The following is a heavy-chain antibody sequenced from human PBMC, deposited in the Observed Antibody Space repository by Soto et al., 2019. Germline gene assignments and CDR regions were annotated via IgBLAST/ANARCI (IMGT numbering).Heavy chain of an antibody. D-gene: IGHD3-10*01. CDR2: IYYSGST. J-gene: IGHJ4*02. V-gene: IGHV4-59*08. Sequence: QVQLQESGPGLVKPSETLSLTCTVSGSSISSYYWSWILQLPGKGLEWIGYIYYSGSTNYNPSLKSRVTISVDTSKNQFSLKLNSMTAADTAVYYCAGHNYGSGSTYFDYWGQGTLVTVSS. CDR3: AGHNYGSGSTYFDY. CDR1: GSSISSYY.